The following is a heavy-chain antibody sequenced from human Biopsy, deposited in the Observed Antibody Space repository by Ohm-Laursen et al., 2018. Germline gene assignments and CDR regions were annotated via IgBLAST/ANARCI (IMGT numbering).Heavy chain of an antibody. Sequence: ASVKVSCKASGYTFTSYDINWVRQATGQGLEWMGWMKPNSGNTDYAQRFQCRVTMTRNTSISTAYMELNSLRSEDTAVYYCARGSFWFGGNYYYYGMDVWGQGTTVTVSS. CDR3: ARGSFWFGGNYYYYGMDV. CDR2: MKPNSGNT. D-gene: IGHD3-10*01. CDR1: GYTFTSYD. V-gene: IGHV1-8*01. J-gene: IGHJ6*02.